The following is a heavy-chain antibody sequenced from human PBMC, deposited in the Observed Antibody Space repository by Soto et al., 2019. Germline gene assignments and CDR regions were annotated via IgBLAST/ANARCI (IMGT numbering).Heavy chain of an antibody. D-gene: IGHD3-10*01. Sequence: SQTLSLTFAISGDSVSSYSSTWNWIRQSPSRGLEWLGRTYYRSKWYNDYAVSVKSRFTIYRDNAENTLYLQMNSLKAEDTAVYYCVRDRGYPDSFDVWGRGTLVTVSS. CDR2: TYYRSKWYN. CDR1: GDSVSSYSST. J-gene: IGHJ3*01. CDR3: VRDRGYPDSFDV. V-gene: IGHV6-1*01.